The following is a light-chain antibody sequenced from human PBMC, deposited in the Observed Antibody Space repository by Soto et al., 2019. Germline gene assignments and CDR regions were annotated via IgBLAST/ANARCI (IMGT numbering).Light chain of an antibody. Sequence: EIVLTRSPGTLSLSPGERATLSCRASQSVTSNYLAWYQQKPGQAPRLLIYDASTRAAGVPDRFSGSGSGTDFTLTITRLEPEDFAVYYCQQYGRSPLMYTFGQGTELGVK. CDR2: DAS. CDR3: QQYGRSPLMYT. CDR1: QSVTSNY. J-gene: IGKJ2*01. V-gene: IGKV3-20*01.